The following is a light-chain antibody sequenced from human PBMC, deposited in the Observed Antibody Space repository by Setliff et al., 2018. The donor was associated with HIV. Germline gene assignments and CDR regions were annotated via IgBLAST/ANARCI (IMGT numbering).Light chain of an antibody. CDR3: CSYAGRNTFHMI. Sequence: QSALTQPAAVSGSPGQSITISCTGSNSNIGTYNLVSWYQQVPGRAPRLMIFEDNKRPSGVSDRFSGSKSGYTASLTTSGLQPGDEADYYCCSYAGRNTFHMIFGGGTKVTVL. CDR2: EDN. CDR1: NSNIGTYNL. V-gene: IGLV2-23*02. J-gene: IGLJ2*01.